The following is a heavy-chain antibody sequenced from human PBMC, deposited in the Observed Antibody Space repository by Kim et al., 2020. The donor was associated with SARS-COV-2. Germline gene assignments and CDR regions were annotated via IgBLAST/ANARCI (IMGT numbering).Heavy chain of an antibody. CDR2: ISSSSSYI. J-gene: IGHJ4*02. D-gene: IGHD6-19*01. CDR1: GFTFSSYS. CDR3: AGDSSGWFYFDY. Sequence: GGSLRLSCAASGFTFSSYSMNWVRQAPGKGLEWVSSISSSSSYIYYADSVKGRFTISRDNAKNSLYLQMNSLRAEDTAVYYCAGDSSGWFYFDYWGQGTLGTVSS. V-gene: IGHV3-21*01.